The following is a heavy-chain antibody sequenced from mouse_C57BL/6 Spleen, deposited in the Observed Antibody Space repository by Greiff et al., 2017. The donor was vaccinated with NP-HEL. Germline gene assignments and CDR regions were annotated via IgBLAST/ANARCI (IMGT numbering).Heavy chain of an antibody. J-gene: IGHJ3*01. Sequence: VKLQQSGAELVKPGASVKISCKASGYAFSSYWMNWVKQRPGKGLEWIGQIYPGDGDTNYNGKFKGKATLTADKSSSTAYMQLSSLTSEDSAVYFCAREDLYTGAWFAYWGQGTLVTVSA. CDR1: GYAFSSYW. CDR2: IYPGDGDT. V-gene: IGHV1-80*01. CDR3: AREDLYTGAWFAY. D-gene: IGHD2-1*01.